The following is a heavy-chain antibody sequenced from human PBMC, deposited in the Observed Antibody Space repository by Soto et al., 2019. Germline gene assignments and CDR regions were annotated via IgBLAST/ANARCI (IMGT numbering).Heavy chain of an antibody. D-gene: IGHD3-16*02. CDR1: GGSISSSSYY. J-gene: IGHJ4*02. Sequence: SETLSLTCTVSGGSISSSSYYWGWIRQPPGKGLEWIGSIYYSGSTYYNPSLKSRVTISVDTSKNQFSLKLSSVTAADTAVYYCARQRSYYDYVWGSYRYTLVDYWGQGTLVTVSS. CDR3: ARQRSYYDYVWGSYRYTLVDY. CDR2: IYYSGST. V-gene: IGHV4-39*01.